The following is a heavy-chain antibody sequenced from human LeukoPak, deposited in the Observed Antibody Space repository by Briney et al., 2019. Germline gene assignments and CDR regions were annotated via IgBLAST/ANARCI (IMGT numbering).Heavy chain of an antibody. CDR3: ARAEGSSFLFDY. V-gene: IGHV3-20*04. CDR2: INWNGGST. CDR1: GFTFDDYG. D-gene: IGHD6-6*01. J-gene: IGHJ4*02. Sequence: GGSLRLSCAASGFTFDDYGMSWVRQAPGKGLEWVSGINWNGGSTGYADSVKGRFTISRDNAKNSPYLQMNSLRAEDTALYYCARAEGSSFLFDYWGQGTLVTVSS.